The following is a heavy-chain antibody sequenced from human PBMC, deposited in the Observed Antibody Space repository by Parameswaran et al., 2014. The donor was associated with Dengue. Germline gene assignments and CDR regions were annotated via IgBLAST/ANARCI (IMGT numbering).Heavy chain of an antibody. CDR3: ASQYCSSTSCYEGDAFDI. J-gene: IGHJ3*02. V-gene: IGHV1-69*01. D-gene: IGHD2-2*01. Sequence: WVRQAPGQGLEWMGGIIPIFGTANYAQKFQGRVTITADESTSTAYMELSSLRSEDTAVYYCASQYCSSTSCYEGDAFDIWGQGTMVTVSS. CDR2: IIPIFGTA.